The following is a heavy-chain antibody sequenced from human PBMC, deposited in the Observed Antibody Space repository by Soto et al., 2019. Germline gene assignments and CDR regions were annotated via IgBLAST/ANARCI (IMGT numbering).Heavy chain of an antibody. V-gene: IGHV3-7*03. CDR1: GFTFSNSW. CDR2: INQDGSEK. J-gene: IGHJ4*02. Sequence: EVQLVESGGDLVQPGGSLRLSCAVSGFTFSNSWMNWVRKAPGKGLEWVANINQDGSEKSYVDSVKGRFTISRDNPKNSLYLQMNSLRVEDTAMYYCVRGMSTPGADFWGQGTLVTVSS. D-gene: IGHD2-15*01. CDR3: VRGMSTPGADF.